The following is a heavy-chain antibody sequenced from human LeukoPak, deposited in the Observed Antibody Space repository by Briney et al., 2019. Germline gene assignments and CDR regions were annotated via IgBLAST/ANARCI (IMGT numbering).Heavy chain of an antibody. CDR1: GFTFSRNS. CDR3: AGGWNYPPY. D-gene: IGHD1-7*01. Sequence: GGSLRLSCAVSGFTASGFTFSRNSMSWVRQAPGKGLDWVASIREDGSEKYYVDSVKGRFTISRDNAKNSLYLQTDSLRDEDTAVYFCAGGWNYPPYGGQGTLVTVSS. V-gene: IGHV3-7*04. CDR2: IREDGSEK. J-gene: IGHJ4*02.